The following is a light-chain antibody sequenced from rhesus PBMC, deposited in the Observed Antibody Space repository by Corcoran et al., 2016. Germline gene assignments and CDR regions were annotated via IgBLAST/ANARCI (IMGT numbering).Light chain of an antibody. CDR3: QHGYGTPFT. V-gene: IGKV1-74*01. CDR2: KAS. Sequence: DIQMTQSPSSLSASVGDRVTITCRASENVNNYLNWYQQTPGKAPNLLIYKASTLQSGVPSRFSGSGSGTDYTFTISSLQPVDVATYYCQHGYGTPFTFGPGTKLDIE. CDR1: ENVNNY. J-gene: IGKJ3*01.